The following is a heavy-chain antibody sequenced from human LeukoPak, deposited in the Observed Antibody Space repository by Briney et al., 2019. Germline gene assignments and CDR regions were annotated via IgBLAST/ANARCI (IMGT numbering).Heavy chain of an antibody. CDR1: GYSFTNYK. CDR2: INPGRPSV. D-gene: IGHD5-12*01. J-gene: IGHJ4*02. CDR3: ARVTSPIAYDWSY. Sequence: ASVKVSCKTSGYSFTNYKIHWLRQAPGQGLEWVAIINPGRPSVTYAQTFQGRVIVTRDASTSTVFMQLNSLRSEDTATYYCARVTSPIAYDWSYWGQGTLVTVSS. V-gene: IGHV1-46*01.